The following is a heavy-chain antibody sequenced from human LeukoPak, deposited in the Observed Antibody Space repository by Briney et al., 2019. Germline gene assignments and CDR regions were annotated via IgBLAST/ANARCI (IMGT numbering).Heavy chain of an antibody. D-gene: IGHD6-19*01. CDR2: ISGSGGNT. Sequence: PSETLSLTCTVSGGSISSSSYYWGWIRQPPGKGLEWVSAISGSGGNTYYADSVKGRFTISRDNSKNTLYLQMNSLRAEDTAVYYCAKDRIAVSGTDRFEYFDYWGQGTLVTVSS. V-gene: IGHV3-23*01. CDR3: AKDRIAVSGTDRFEYFDY. J-gene: IGHJ4*02. CDR1: GGSISSSSYY.